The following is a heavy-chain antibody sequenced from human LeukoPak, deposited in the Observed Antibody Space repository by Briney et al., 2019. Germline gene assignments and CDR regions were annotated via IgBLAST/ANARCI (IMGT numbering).Heavy chain of an antibody. J-gene: IGHJ4*02. D-gene: IGHD4-23*01. V-gene: IGHV3-30*04. CDR3: RVVTREDYFDY. CDR2: ISYDGSNK. CDR1: GFTFSSYA. Sequence: GRSLRLSCAASGFTFSSYAMHWVRQAPGKGLEWVAVISYDGSNKYYADSVKGRFTISRDNSKNTLYLQMNSLRAEDTAVYYCRVVTREDYFDYWGQGTLVTVSS.